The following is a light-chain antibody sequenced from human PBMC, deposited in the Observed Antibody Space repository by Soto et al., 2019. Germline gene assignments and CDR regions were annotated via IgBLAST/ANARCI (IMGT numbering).Light chain of an antibody. V-gene: IGKV3-15*01. CDR3: QQYGDWPLT. CDR1: QSVGNN. Sequence: EIVLTQSPATLSVSPGERATLSCRASQSVGNNFAWYQQKPGQAPRLLIFATSTRATGVPARFSGSGSGTEFPLTISSLQSEDFAVYYCQQYGDWPLTFGGGAKVELE. CDR2: ATS. J-gene: IGKJ4*01.